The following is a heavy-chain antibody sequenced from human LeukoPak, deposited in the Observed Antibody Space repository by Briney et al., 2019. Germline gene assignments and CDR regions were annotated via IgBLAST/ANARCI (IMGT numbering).Heavy chain of an antibody. J-gene: IGHJ4*02. V-gene: IGHV1-69*05. CDR3: ARGVGSSSFDY. D-gene: IGHD6-6*01. CDR1: GGTFGSYA. Sequence: ASVKASCKASGGTFGSYAISWVRQAPGQGLEWMGRIIPIFGTANYAQKFQGRVTITTDESTSTAYMELSSLRSEDTAVYYCARGVGSSSFDYWGQGTLVTVSS. CDR2: IIPIFGTA.